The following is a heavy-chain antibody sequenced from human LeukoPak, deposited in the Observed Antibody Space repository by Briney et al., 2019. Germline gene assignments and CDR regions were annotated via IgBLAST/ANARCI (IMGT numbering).Heavy chain of an antibody. V-gene: IGHV3-30*14. CDR2: ISYDGSNK. CDR3: ARSGYNRFDY. J-gene: IGHJ4*02. D-gene: IGHD5-24*01. Sequence: GGSLRLSCAASGFIFSSYAIHWVRQAPGKGLEWVAVISYDGSNKYYADSVKGHFTISRDNSKSTLYLQMNSLRAEDTAIYYCARSGYNRFDYWGQGTLVTVSS. CDR1: GFIFSSYA.